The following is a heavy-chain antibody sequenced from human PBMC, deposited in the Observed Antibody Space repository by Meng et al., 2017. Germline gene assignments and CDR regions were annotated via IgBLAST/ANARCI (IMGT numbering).Heavy chain of an antibody. D-gene: IGHD4-17*01. Sequence: ESLKISCAVSGYSISSGYYWGWTRQPPGKGLEWFGSIYHSGSTYYNPSLNSRVTISVDTSKNQFSLKLTSVTAADTAVYYCARNDYGDYRIDYWGQGTLVTVSS. CDR3: ARNDYGDYRIDY. CDR1: GYSISSGYY. V-gene: IGHV4-38-2*01. CDR2: IYHSGST. J-gene: IGHJ4*02.